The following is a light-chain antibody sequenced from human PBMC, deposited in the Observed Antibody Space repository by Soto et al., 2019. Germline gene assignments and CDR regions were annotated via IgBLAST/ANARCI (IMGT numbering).Light chain of an antibody. CDR3: QQYNDDWT. V-gene: IGKV1-5*03. CDR1: QSISSW. Sequence: DIQMTQSPSTLSASVGDRGTITCRASQSISSWLACYQQKPGKAPKLVIYKSSTLQSGVPSRFSGSGSGTEFTLAMISLQPDDSATYYCQQYNDDWTFGQGTKLEIK. CDR2: KSS. J-gene: IGKJ1*01.